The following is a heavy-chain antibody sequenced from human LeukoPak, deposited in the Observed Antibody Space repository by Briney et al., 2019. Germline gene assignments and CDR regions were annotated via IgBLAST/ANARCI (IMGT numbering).Heavy chain of an antibody. Sequence: SETLSLICAVYGGSFSGYYWSWIRQPPGKGLEWIGEINHSGSTNYIPPLKSRVTISVDTPKNPFSLQLSSVTAADTAVYYCARGNYYGSGTLGAFDIWGQGTMVTVSS. J-gene: IGHJ3*02. CDR1: GGSFSGYY. V-gene: IGHV4-34*01. CDR2: INHSGST. D-gene: IGHD3-10*01. CDR3: ARGNYYGSGTLGAFDI.